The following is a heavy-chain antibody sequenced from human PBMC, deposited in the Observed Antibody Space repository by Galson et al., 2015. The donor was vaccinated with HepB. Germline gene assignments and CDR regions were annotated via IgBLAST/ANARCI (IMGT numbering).Heavy chain of an antibody. J-gene: IGHJ5*01. V-gene: IGHV3-23*01. Sequence: SLRLSCAASGFTFSNFAMSWVRQVPGTGLQWLSAIGGSGGNTYYADSVRGRFTISRDNSRNTLFLQMNSLRAEDTATYYCAKDLGSSITLRPQGFDSWGQGTLVTVSS. CDR2: IGGSGGNT. D-gene: IGHD1-14*01. CDR1: GFTFSNFA. CDR3: AKDLGSSITLRPQGFDS.